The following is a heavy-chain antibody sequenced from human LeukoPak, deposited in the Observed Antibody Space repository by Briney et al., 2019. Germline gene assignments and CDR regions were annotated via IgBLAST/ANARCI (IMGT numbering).Heavy chain of an antibody. Sequence: VASVKVSCKASGYTFTDYYIHWVRQAPGEGLEWVGWVFPHSGDTYYAQRFHGRVAMTTDTSINTAYMELSRLKSDDTSVYFCARPPRDLVSAAPFPFWGQGTLVTVSS. CDR1: GYTFTDYY. V-gene: IGHV1-2*02. CDR3: ARPPRDLVSAAPFPF. J-gene: IGHJ1*01. CDR2: VFPHSGDT. D-gene: IGHD5/OR15-5a*01.